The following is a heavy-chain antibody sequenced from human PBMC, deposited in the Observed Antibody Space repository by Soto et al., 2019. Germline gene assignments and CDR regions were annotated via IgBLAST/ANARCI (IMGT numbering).Heavy chain of an antibody. CDR2: IWYDGSNK. CDR1: GFTFSSYG. V-gene: IGHV3-33*01. J-gene: IGHJ6*02. CDR3: AREISRIMAAGYYGMDV. D-gene: IGHD6-13*01. Sequence: GGSLRLSCAASGFTFSSYGMHWVRQAPGKGLEWVAVIWYDGSNKYYADSVKGRFTISRDNSKNTLYLQMNSLRAEDTAVYYCAREISRIMAAGYYGMDVWGQGTTVTVSS.